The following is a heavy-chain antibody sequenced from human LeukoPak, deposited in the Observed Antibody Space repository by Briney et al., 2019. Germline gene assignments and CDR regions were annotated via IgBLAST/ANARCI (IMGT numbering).Heavy chain of an antibody. CDR3: ARALNYDILTGYSNWFDP. CDR1: GCTFVQYG. Sequence: SVKVPYKASGCTFVQYGSSRVRQDPGQALEWMGWISAYNGNTNYAQQLQGRVTMTTDTSTSTAYMELRSLRSDDTAVYYCARALNYDILTGYSNWFDPWGKGTLVTVSS. V-gene: IGHV1-18*04. D-gene: IGHD3-9*01. J-gene: IGHJ5*02. CDR2: ISAYNGNT.